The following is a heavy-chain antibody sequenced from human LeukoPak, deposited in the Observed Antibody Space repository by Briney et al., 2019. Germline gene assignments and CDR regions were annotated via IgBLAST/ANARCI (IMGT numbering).Heavy chain of an antibody. CDR2: INPSGGST. V-gene: IGHV1-46*01. D-gene: IGHD4-17*01. Sequence: ASVKVSCKASGYTFTSYYMHWVRQAPGQGLEWMGIINPSGGSTSYAQKFQGRVTMTRDMSTSTVYMELRSLRSEDTAVYYCARRDNGDYVLDYWGQGTLVTVSS. J-gene: IGHJ4*02. CDR3: ARRDNGDYVLDY. CDR1: GYTFTSYY.